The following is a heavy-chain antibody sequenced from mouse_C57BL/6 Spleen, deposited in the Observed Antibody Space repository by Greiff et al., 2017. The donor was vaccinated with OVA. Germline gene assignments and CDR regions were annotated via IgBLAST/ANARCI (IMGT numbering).Heavy chain of an antibody. CDR1: GYTFTSYW. CDR3: ASHYCSSLYYYALDY. D-gene: IGHD1-1*01. J-gene: IGHJ4*01. Sequence: QVQLQQSGAELVRPGSSVKLSCKASGYTFTSYWMHWVKQRPIQGLEWIGNIDPSDSETHYNQKFKDKATLTADKSSSTAYMQLSSLTSEDSAVYYCASHYCSSLYYYALDYWGQGTSVTVSS. V-gene: IGHV1-52*01. CDR2: IDPSDSET.